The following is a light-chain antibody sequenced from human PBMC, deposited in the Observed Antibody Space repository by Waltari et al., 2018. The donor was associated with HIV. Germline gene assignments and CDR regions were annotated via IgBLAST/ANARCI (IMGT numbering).Light chain of an antibody. CDR2: DAS. Sequence: EIVMTQSPATLCVSPGERVTLSCRASQSVSSNVAWYQQKSGQAPRLLLYDASTRATGVPARFSGSGSGTEFTLTISSLQPDDSATYYCQQYNNYPLTFGGGTRLEIK. J-gene: IGKJ4*01. V-gene: IGKV3-15*01. CDR3: QQYNNYPLT. CDR1: QSVSSN.